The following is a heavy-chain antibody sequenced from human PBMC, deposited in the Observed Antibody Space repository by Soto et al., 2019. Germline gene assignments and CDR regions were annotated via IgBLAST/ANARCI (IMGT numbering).Heavy chain of an antibody. CDR3: ARDPKTTGGQHWAFNYFDS. CDR1: GFSFSISP. Sequence: GGSLRLSCAASGFSFSISPMHWVRQAPGKGPEWVALISYDGTNKFYADSVKGRFTISRDNSKSTLYLHVDSLRPEDAAVYYCARDPKTTGGQHWAFNYFDSWGQGTLVTVSS. CDR2: ISYDGTNK. V-gene: IGHV3-30-3*01. J-gene: IGHJ4*02. D-gene: IGHD2-8*02.